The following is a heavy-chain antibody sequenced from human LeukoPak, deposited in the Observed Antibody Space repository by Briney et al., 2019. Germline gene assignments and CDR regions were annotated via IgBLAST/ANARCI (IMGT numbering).Heavy chain of an antibody. J-gene: IGHJ6*02. CDR3: ARDGSGDLDYYYYYGMDV. D-gene: IGHD4-17*01. Sequence: GASVKVSCKASGYTFNMHSIIWVRQAPGQGLEWMGWISAYNGDTKYAEKFQGRVTMTTDKSTSTAYMELRSLRSDDTAVYYCARDGSGDLDYYYYYGMDVWGQGTLVTVSS. CDR2: ISAYNGDT. CDR1: GYTFNMHS. V-gene: IGHV1-18*04.